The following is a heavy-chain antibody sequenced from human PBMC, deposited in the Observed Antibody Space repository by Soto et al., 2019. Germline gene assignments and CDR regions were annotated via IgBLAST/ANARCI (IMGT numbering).Heavy chain of an antibody. Sequence: QVHLVESGGALVKPGGSLRLSCSASGFSFGDYYMSWIRHTPGRGLEWLSYITTSSAYTNYADSVKGRFTISRDNAKNSLFLEMNSLRGEDTATYYCGSVLSPASAGVIDSWGQGTLVTVSS. CDR2: ITTSSAYT. V-gene: IGHV3-11*05. CDR3: GSVLSPASAGVIDS. J-gene: IGHJ4*02. CDR1: GFSFGDYY. D-gene: IGHD6-13*01.